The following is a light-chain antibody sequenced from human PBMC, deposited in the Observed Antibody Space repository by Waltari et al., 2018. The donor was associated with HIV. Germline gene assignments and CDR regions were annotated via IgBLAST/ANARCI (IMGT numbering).Light chain of an antibody. CDR3: VLYMGSGIWV. CDR1: SGSVATRYY. J-gene: IGLJ3*02. Sequence: QTVVTQEPSFSVSPGGTVTLPCALSSGSVATRYYPSWYQQTPGQAPRTLIYSTNTRSSGVPDRFSGSILGNKAALTITWAQADDESDYYCVLYMGSGIWVFGGGTKLTVL. CDR2: STN. V-gene: IGLV8-61*01.